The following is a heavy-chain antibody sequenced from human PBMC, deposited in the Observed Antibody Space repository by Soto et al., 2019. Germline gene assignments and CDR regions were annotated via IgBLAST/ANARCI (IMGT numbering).Heavy chain of an antibody. CDR1: GFTFSMYS. CDR3: ARDQLILPAHDFFYGSDV. V-gene: IGHV3-7*03. J-gene: IGHJ6*02. Sequence: DVQLVESGGAVVQPGESLRLSCEVSGFTFSMYSMTWVRQAPGKGLEWVAKIPQEGGDGHYADSMKGRFTISRDNAKNSVFLQMNNLRAADTAVYYCARDQLILPAHDFFYGSDVWGQGATVTVS. CDR2: IPQEGGDG. D-gene: IGHD2-21*02.